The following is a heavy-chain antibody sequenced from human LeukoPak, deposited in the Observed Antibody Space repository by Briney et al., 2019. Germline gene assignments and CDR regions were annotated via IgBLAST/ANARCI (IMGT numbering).Heavy chain of an antibody. J-gene: IGHJ4*02. CDR2: ISYDGSNK. Sequence: PGGSLRLSCAASGFTFSSYAMHWVRQAPGKGLEWVAVISYDGSNKYYADSVKGRFTISRGNSKNTLYLQMNSLRAEDTAVYYCARVRGGDYGLDYWGQGTLVTVSS. V-gene: IGHV3-30-3*01. CDR1: GFTFSSYA. D-gene: IGHD2-21*02. CDR3: ARVRGGDYGLDY.